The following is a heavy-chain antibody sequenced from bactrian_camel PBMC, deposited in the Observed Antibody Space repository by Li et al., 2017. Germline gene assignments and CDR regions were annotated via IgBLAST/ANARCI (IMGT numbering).Heavy chain of an antibody. J-gene: IGHJ4*01. V-gene: IGHV3S26*01. CDR2: IDPDGST. CDR3: AQGYWYDY. CDR1: GYTYSNYC. D-gene: IGHD3*01. Sequence: HVQLVESGGDSVQAGGSLRLSCVVSGYTYSNYCFGWFRQAPGKEREGVAAIDPDGSTVYADSMKGRFTVSRDGAKGTLYLQMNSLKTEDTAVYYCAQGYWYDYWGQGTQVTVS.